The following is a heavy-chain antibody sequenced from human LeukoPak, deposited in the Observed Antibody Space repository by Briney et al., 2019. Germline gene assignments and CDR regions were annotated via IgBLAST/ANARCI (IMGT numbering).Heavy chain of an antibody. V-gene: IGHV3-23*01. CDR3: AYYDSSGYYYGRLRY. J-gene: IGHJ4*02. CDR2: ISAGGGTI. CDR1: ASTFSNHA. D-gene: IGHD3-22*01. Sequence: PGGSLRLSCAASASTFSNHAMSWVRQTPGKGLEWVSGISAGGGTILYADSVKGRFTISRDNSKNTLFLHMNNLRVEDTAVYFCAYYDSSGYYYGRLRYWGQGTPVTVSS.